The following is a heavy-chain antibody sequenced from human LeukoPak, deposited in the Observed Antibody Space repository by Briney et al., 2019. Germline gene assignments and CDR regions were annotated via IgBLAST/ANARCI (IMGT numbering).Heavy chain of an antibody. D-gene: IGHD4-23*01. J-gene: IGHJ6*02. CDR3: ATDRGTTVVSKYYYYYGMDV. Sequence: EASVKVSCKVSRYTLTELSMHRVRQAPGKGLDWMGGFDPEDGDTIYAQKFQGRVTMTEDTSTDTAYMELSSLRSEDTAVYYCATDRGTTVVSKYYYYYGMDVWGQGTTVTVSS. CDR2: FDPEDGDT. CDR1: RYTLTELS. V-gene: IGHV1-24*01.